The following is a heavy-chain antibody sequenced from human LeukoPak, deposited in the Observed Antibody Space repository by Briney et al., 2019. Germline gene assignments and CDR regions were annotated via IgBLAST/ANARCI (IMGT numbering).Heavy chain of an antibody. CDR3: ATPLPPIAS. V-gene: IGHV3-33*01. CDR2: ICYNGSNK. Sequence: RGSLTLSCAASGSTLISYRMHWVPQAPGKGLECVAVICYNGSNKYYADSVKGRFTLSRDNSNNTLSMPPTRLRAQDTAVYSCATPLPPIASWGQRTLVTVSS. D-gene: IGHD1-14*01. J-gene: IGHJ4*02. CDR1: GSTLISYR.